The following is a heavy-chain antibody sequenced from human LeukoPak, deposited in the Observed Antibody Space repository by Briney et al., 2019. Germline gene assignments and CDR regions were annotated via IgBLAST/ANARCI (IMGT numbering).Heavy chain of an antibody. V-gene: IGHV3-23*01. CDR1: GFTFSSYA. Sequence: GGSLRLSCAASGFTFSSYAMSWVRQAPGKGLEWVSASGSGGSTYYADSVKGRFTISRDNSKNTLYLQMNSLRAEDTAVYYCAKARGVNIVVVPSPFDYWGQGTLVTVSS. CDR3: AKARGVNIVVVPSPFDY. CDR2: SGSGGST. D-gene: IGHD2-2*01. J-gene: IGHJ4*02.